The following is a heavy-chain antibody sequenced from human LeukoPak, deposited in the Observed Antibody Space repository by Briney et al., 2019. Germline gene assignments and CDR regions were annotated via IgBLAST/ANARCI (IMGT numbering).Heavy chain of an antibody. Sequence: SETLSLTCTVSGGSISSTSYYWGWIRQPPGKGLEWIGSIYYSGSTYYNPSLKSRVTISVDTSKNQFSLKLSSVTAADTAVYYCARDLATVTTDYWGQGTLVTVSS. V-gene: IGHV4-39*02. CDR1: GGSISSTSYY. CDR2: IYYSGST. J-gene: IGHJ4*02. D-gene: IGHD4-17*01. CDR3: ARDLATVTTDY.